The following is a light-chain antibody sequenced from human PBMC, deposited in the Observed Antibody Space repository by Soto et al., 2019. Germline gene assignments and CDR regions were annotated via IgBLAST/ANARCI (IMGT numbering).Light chain of an antibody. CDR3: QQYGSSPLT. CDR2: GTS. CDR1: QSVSSSS. Sequence: ETVLTQSPGTLSLSPGERATLSCRASQSVSSSSLAWYQQRPGQAPRLLIYGTSSRATGIPDRFSGSGSGTDFTLTISRLEPEDFAVYYCQQYGSSPLTFGRGTKVDI. J-gene: IGKJ4*01. V-gene: IGKV3-20*01.